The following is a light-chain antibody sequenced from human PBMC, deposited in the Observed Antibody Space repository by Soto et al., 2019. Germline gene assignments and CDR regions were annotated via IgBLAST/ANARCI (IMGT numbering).Light chain of an antibody. Sequence: EIVLTQSPATLSLSPGERATLSCRASQSVSSDLAWYQQKPGQAPRLLIYDVSDRATGVPARFSGSGSGTDFTLTISSLEPEDYAIYYCQQRDSWPLTFGGGTKVEL. V-gene: IGKV3-11*01. J-gene: IGKJ4*01. CDR2: DVS. CDR1: QSVSSD. CDR3: QQRDSWPLT.